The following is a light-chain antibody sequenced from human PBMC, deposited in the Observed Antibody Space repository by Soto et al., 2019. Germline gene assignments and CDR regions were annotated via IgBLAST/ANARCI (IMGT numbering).Light chain of an antibody. CDR1: SSDVGGYNY. Sequence: QSALTQPASVSGSPGQSITISCTGTSSDVGGYNYVSWYQQHPGKAPKLMIYDVSNRPSGVSNRFSGSKSGNTAYLTISGLQAEDEADYYCRSYTSSSTYVFGTGTKLTV. CDR3: RSYTSSSTYV. CDR2: DVS. J-gene: IGLJ1*01. V-gene: IGLV2-14*01.